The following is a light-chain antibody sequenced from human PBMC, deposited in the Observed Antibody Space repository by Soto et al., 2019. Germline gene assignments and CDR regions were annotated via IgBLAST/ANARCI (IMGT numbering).Light chain of an antibody. CDR1: QSVGSNY. Sequence: EIVLTQSPGTLSLSPGERATLSCRASQSVGSNYLAWYQQKPGQAPRLLIYGASSRATGIPDRFSGSGSGTDFTLTISRLEPEDFAVYYCQQYGCSPGTFGQGTKVEIK. CDR3: QQYGCSPGT. V-gene: IGKV3-20*01. J-gene: IGKJ1*01. CDR2: GAS.